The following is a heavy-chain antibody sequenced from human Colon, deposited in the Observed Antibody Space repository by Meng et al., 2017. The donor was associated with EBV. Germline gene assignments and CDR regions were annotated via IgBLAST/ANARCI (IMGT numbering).Heavy chain of an antibody. Sequence: GCGPVSWEPPGPLSSPGAVLGGTIGPGAGWIWFGRPPGKGLGGMGEIYRGGGTNYNPSFKSRVTISVDTSNNHFSLKLSYVTAADTAVYYCARVRVIPAAVGFDYWGQGTLVTVSS. CDR2: IYRGGGT. CDR3: ARVRVIPAAVGFDY. CDR1: GGTIGPGAG. J-gene: IGHJ4*02. D-gene: IGHD2-2*01. V-gene: IGHV4-4*03.